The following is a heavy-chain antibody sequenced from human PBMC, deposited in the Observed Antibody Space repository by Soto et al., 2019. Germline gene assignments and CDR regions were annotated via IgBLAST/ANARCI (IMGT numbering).Heavy chain of an antibody. V-gene: IGHV3-23*01. CDR1: GFTFSSYA. CDR2: ISGSCGST. CDR3: AKEEERYSYGSVDY. J-gene: IGHJ4*02. D-gene: IGHD5-18*01. Sequence: EVQLLESGGGLVQPGGSLRLSCAASGFTFSSYARSWVRQAPGKGLEWVSAISGSCGSTYYADSVKGRFTISRDNSKNTLYLQMNSLRAEDTAVYYCAKEEERYSYGSVDYWGQGTLVTVSS.